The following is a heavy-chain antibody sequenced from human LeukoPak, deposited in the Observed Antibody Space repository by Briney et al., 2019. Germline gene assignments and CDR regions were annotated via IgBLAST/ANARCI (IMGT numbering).Heavy chain of an antibody. D-gene: IGHD3-16*01. CDR1: GFTFSSYS. CDR3: ARQGTGDYVIDY. J-gene: IGHJ4*02. V-gene: IGHV3-21*01. CDR2: ISSSSSYI. Sequence: GGSLRLSCAASGFTFSSYSMNWVRQAPGKGLEWVSSISSSSSYIYYADSVKGRFTISRDNAKNSLYLQMNSLRAEDTAVYYCARQGTGDYVIDYWGQGTLVTVSS.